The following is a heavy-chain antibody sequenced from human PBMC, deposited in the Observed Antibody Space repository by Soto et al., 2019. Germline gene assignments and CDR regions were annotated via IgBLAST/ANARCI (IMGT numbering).Heavy chain of an antibody. CDR1: GYTFTNYG. CDR2: ISPHNGNT. J-gene: IGHJ6*02. Sequence: AAVKVSCKASGYTFTNYGIGWVRQAPGQGLEWMGWISPHNGNTHYAQKFQGRVTMTTDTSTSTAYMELRSLRSDDTGVYYCARDGSSLGYAMDVWGRGTRVTVSS. CDR3: ARDGSSLGYAMDV. D-gene: IGHD3-10*01. V-gene: IGHV1-18*04.